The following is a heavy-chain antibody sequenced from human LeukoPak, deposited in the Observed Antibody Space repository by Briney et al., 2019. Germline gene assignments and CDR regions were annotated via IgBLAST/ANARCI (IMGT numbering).Heavy chain of an antibody. CDR3: ARHRNLLRYFDWPIGKFDY. V-gene: IGHV1-18*01. CDR1: GYTFTSYD. D-gene: IGHD3-9*01. J-gene: IGHJ4*02. Sequence: ASVKVSCKASGYTFTSYDINWVRQAPGQGLEWMGWISAYNGNTNYAQKLQGRVTMTTDTSTSTAYMELRSLRSDDTAVYYCARHRNLLRYFDWPIGKFDYWGQGTLVTVSS. CDR2: ISAYNGNT.